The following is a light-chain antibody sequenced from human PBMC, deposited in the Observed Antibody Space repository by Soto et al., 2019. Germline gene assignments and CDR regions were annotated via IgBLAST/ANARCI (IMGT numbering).Light chain of an antibody. CDR3: CSYTSSSTLYV. CDR2: DVS. Sequence: QAVVTQPASVSGSPGQSITISCTGTSSDVGGYNYVSWYQQHPGKAPKLMIYDVSNRPSGVSNRFSGSKSGNTASLTISGLQAEDAADYYCCSYTSSSTLYVFGAGTKLTVL. CDR1: SSDVGGYNY. V-gene: IGLV2-14*01. J-gene: IGLJ1*01.